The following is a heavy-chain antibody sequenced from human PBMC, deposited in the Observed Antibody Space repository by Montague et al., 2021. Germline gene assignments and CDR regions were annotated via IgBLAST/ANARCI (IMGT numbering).Heavy chain of an antibody. D-gene: IGHD6-13*01. CDR1: GFTFNNYF. J-gene: IGHJ4*02. CDR3: ARVGLTVAAGMIDY. Sequence: SLRLSCAASGFTFNNYFMSWFRQAPGKGLEWVSYIGTSSSFTRYADSVKGRFTISRDNAMNSLYLQMTAVRGEDTAVYYCARVGLTVAAGMIDYWGQGTLVTASS. V-gene: IGHV3-11*06. CDR2: IGTSSSFT.